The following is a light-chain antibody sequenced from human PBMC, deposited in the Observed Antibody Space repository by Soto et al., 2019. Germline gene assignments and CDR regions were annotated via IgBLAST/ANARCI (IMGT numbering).Light chain of an antibody. Sequence: EIVLTQSPATLSVSPGERATLSCGSSQSINSNYLAWYQQKPGHAPRLLIYGASNRATGIPARFSGSGSGTDFTLTISSLEPEDFAVYYCQQRSNWLTFGGGTKVDIK. CDR2: GAS. CDR1: QSINSNY. V-gene: IGKV3D-20*02. J-gene: IGKJ4*01. CDR3: QQRSNWLT.